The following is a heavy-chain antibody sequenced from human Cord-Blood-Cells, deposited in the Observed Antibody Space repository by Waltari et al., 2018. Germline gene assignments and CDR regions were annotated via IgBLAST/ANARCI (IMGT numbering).Heavy chain of an antibody. CDR3: ARDVVYCSGGSCYGWFDP. V-gene: IGHV1-2*04. CDR1: GYTFTGYY. J-gene: IGHJ5*02. CDR2: INPNSGGT. D-gene: IGHD2-15*01. Sequence: QVQLVQSGAEVKKPGASVKVSCKASGYTFTGYYMHWVRKAPGQGLEWMGWINPNSGGTNYAQKFQGWVTMTRDTSISTAYMELSRLRSDDTAVYYCARDVVYCSGGSCYGWFDPWGQGTLVTVSS.